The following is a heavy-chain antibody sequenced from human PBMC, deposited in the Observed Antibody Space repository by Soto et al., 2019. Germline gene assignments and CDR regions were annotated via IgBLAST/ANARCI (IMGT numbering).Heavy chain of an antibody. CDR1: GGTFSSYT. CDR3: RTVSGYYYGSGSYYKRYFDY. V-gene: IGHV1-69*02. Sequence: QVQLVQSGAEVKKPGSSVKVSCKASGGTFSSYTISWVRQAPGQGLEWMGRIIPILGIANYAQKFQGRVTITADKSTSIAYMELSSLRSEDTAVYYCRTVSGYYYGSGSYYKRYFDYWGQGTLVTVSS. CDR2: IIPILGIA. J-gene: IGHJ4*02. D-gene: IGHD3-10*01.